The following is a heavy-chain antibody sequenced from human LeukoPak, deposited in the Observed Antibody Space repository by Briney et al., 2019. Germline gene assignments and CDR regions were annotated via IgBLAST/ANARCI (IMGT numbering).Heavy chain of an antibody. D-gene: IGHD6-13*01. CDR1: GFIFSTYS. J-gene: IGHJ3*02. Sequence: GGSLRLSCAASGFIFSTYSMNWVRQAPGKGLEWVSYIGSSSATIYYADSVKGRFTISRDNAKNSMYLQMNSLRAEDTAVYCCARDGGSSWYGAFDIWGQGTMVTVSS. CDR3: ARDGGSSWYGAFDI. CDR2: IGSSSATI. V-gene: IGHV3-48*01.